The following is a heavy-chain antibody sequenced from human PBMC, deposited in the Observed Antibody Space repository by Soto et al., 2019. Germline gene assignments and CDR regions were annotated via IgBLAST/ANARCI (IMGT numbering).Heavy chain of an antibody. CDR1: GFTFSTYG. D-gene: IGHD4-17*01. Sequence: QVQLVESGGGEVQPGRSLTISCAASGFTFSTYGMHWVRQTPGKGLGWVAVISYDGTNKFYSDSVKGRFTISRDNFKNTLTLQMNSLRADDTAVYSCAKDLQSYGDYDYYCYGMDVWCLGTRVTVSS. CDR3: AKDLQSYGDYDYYCYGMDV. V-gene: IGHV3-30*18. CDR2: ISYDGTNK. J-gene: IGHJ6*02.